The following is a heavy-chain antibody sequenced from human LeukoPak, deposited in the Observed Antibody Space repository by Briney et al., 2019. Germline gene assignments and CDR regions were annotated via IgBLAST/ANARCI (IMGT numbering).Heavy chain of an antibody. Sequence: GGSLRLSCAASGFTFSTYGMHWVRQAPGKGLEWVAFIHYDGGNEYNGDSVKGRFTISRDNSKDTLYLQMNSLRPEDTAVYYCARGLPSSTRTYNWFDPWGPGTLVTVSS. J-gene: IGHJ5*02. CDR1: GFTFSTYG. CDR3: ARGLPSSTRTYNWFDP. CDR2: IHYDGGNE. V-gene: IGHV3-30*02. D-gene: IGHD2-2*01.